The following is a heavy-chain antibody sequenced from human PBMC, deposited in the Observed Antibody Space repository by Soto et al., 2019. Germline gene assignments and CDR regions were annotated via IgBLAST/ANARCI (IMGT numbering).Heavy chain of an antibody. CDR1: GFTFSSYA. D-gene: IGHD3-22*01. J-gene: IGHJ4*02. CDR2: ISYDGSNK. CDR3: ARGLGEYYYDSSGYYTPGY. V-gene: IGHV3-30-3*01. Sequence: QVQLVESGGGVVQPGRSLRLSCAASGFTFSSYAMHWVRQAPGKGLEWVAVISYDGSNKYYADSVKGRFTISRDNSKNTLYLQMNSLRAEDTAVYYCARGLGEYYYDSSGYYTPGYWGQGNLVTVSS.